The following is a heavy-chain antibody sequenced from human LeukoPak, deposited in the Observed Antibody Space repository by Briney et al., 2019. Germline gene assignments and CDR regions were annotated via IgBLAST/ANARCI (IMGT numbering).Heavy chain of an antibody. D-gene: IGHD2-15*01. CDR2: IYYSGST. Sequence: PSETLSLTCTVSGDSISSYYWSWLRQSPGKGLEWIGYIYYSGSTSYNPSLKSRVTISVDTSKNQLSLEMTSVTAADTAVYYCARAYCSGGSCFSRGNFDYWGQGTLVTVSS. J-gene: IGHJ4*02. CDR3: ARAYCSGGSCFSRGNFDY. CDR1: GDSISSYY. V-gene: IGHV4-59*08.